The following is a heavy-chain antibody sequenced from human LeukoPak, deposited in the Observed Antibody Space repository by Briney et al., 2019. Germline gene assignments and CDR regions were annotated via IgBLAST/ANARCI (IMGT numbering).Heavy chain of an antibody. D-gene: IGHD2-2*01. J-gene: IGHJ5*02. CDR1: GFTFSGYW. CDR3: ARDRCSSTSCYAFWFDP. CDR2: IKQDGSEK. V-gene: IGHV3-7*01. Sequence: GGSLRLSCAASGFTFSGYWMSWVRQAPGKGLEWVANIKQDGSEKYYVDSVKGRFTISRDNAKNSLYLQMNSLRAEDTAVYYCARDRCSSTSCYAFWFDPWGQGTLVTVSS.